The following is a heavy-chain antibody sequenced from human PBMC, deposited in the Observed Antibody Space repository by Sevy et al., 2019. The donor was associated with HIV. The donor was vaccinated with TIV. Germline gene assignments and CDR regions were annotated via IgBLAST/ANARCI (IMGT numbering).Heavy chain of an antibody. CDR1: GFTFNNAW. Sequence: GGSLRLSCAASGFTFNNAWMSWVRQAPGKGLEWVGRIKSKTDGGTTDYAAPVKGRFTISRDDSKNTLPLQMNSLQSEDTAVYYCATDREYGDYAGGFDSWGQGTLVTVSS. D-gene: IGHD4-17*01. CDR3: ATDREYGDYAGGFDS. CDR2: IKSKTDGGTT. J-gene: IGHJ4*02. V-gene: IGHV3-15*01.